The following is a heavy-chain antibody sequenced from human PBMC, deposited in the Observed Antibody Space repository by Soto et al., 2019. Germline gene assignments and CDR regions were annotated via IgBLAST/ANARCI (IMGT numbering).Heavy chain of an antibody. V-gene: IGHV4-34*01. D-gene: IGHD2-2*01. CDR2: INHSGST. CDR1: GGSLSGYY. J-gene: IGHJ6*02. Sequence: SETLSLTCAVYGGSLSGYYWSWIRQPPGKGLEWIGEINHSGSTNYNPSLKSRVTISVDTSKNQFSLKLSSVTAADTAVYYCARGGRDCSSTSCYDYYYYYGMDVWGQGTTVTVSS. CDR3: ARGGRDCSSTSCYDYYYYYGMDV.